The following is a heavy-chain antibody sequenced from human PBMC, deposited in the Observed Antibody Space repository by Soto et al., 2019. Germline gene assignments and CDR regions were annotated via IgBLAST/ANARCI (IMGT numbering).Heavy chain of an antibody. Sequence: GESLKISCNGSGYTFSRYWIGWVRQTPGKGLEWMGMIYPGDSDARYSPSFEGQVTFSVDKSINTAYLQWNSLEASDTAMYYCARQGGEYNTMSDYWGQGTLVTVSS. CDR3: ARQGGEYNTMSDY. CDR1: GYTFSRYW. J-gene: IGHJ4*02. V-gene: IGHV5-51*01. CDR2: IYPGDSDA. D-gene: IGHD3-10*01.